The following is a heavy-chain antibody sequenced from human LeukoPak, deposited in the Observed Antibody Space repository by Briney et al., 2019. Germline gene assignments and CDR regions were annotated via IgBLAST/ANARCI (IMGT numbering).Heavy chain of an antibody. CDR1: GFTFSSYG. V-gene: IGHV3-23*01. Sequence: GGSLRLSCAASGFTFSSYGMSWVRQAPGKGLEWVSAISGSGGSTYYADSVKGRFTISRDNSKNTLYLQMNSLRAEDTAVYYCAKGAIVVVVAAASFDYWGQGTLVTVSS. CDR3: AKGAIVVVVAAASFDY. CDR2: ISGSGGST. J-gene: IGHJ4*02. D-gene: IGHD2-15*01.